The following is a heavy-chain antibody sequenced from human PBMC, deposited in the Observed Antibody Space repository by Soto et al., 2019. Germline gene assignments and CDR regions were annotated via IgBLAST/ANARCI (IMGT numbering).Heavy chain of an antibody. CDR2: IYHSGSP. V-gene: IGHV4-4*02. CDR3: ARRVPAAPNWFDP. D-gene: IGHD2-2*01. CDR1: GGSISSGTW. J-gene: IGHJ5*02. Sequence: SETLSLTCAVSGGSISSGTWWSWVRQPPGRGLEWIGEIYHSGSPNYNPSLKSRVTMSMDKSKNLFSLRLSSVTAADSALYYCARRVPAAPNWFDPWGQGTLVTVSS.